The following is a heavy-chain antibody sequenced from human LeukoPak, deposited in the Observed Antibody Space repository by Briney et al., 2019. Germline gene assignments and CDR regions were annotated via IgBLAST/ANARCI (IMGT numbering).Heavy chain of an antibody. V-gene: IGHV4-59*01. CDR3: ARDSRGYYYDSSGSPYWYFDL. CDR2: IYYSGST. Sequence: KASETLSLTCTVSGGSISSYYWSWIRQPPGKGLEWIGYIYYSGSTNYNPSLKSRVTISVDTSKNQFSLKLSSVTAADTAVYYCARDSRGYYYDSSGSPYWYFDLWGRGTLVTVSS. D-gene: IGHD3-22*01. J-gene: IGHJ2*01. CDR1: GGSISSYY.